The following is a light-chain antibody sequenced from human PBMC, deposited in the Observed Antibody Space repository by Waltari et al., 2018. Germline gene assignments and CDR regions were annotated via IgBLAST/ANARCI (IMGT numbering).Light chain of an antibody. CDR1: QGLVHSNGNTY. CDR3: GQTTHCPRT. Sequence: DVVMTQSPLYVSVTPGQPASTPCRSSQGLVHSNGNTYLNWFHQRPGQSPTRLIYTSSRGEAGVPDRFSGSGSGTDFTLKISRVEAEDVGFYYCGQTTHCPRTFGQGTKVEIK. CDR2: TSS. J-gene: IGKJ1*01. V-gene: IGKV2-30*02.